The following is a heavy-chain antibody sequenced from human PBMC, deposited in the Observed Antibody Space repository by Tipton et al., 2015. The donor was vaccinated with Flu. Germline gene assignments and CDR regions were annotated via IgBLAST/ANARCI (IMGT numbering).Heavy chain of an antibody. V-gene: IGHV4-59*02. CDR3: AGGVIVALTSPLEY. Sequence: TLSLTCTVSGGPVSSYYRSWIRQSPGKGLEWIGYVFYSGSGDYNPSLKSRVTMSVDTSKNQFSLELRSVTAADTAVYYCAGGVIVALTSPLEYWGQGTLVTVSS. D-gene: IGHD2-21*01. J-gene: IGHJ4*02. CDR2: VFYSGSG. CDR1: GGPVSSYY.